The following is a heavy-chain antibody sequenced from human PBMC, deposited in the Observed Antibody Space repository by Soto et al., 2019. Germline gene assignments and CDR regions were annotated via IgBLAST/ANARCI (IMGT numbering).Heavy chain of an antibody. J-gene: IGHJ4*02. D-gene: IGHD2-2*01. CDR2: ISAYNGNT. CDR3: ARNPCSSTSCYWPSYFDY. V-gene: IGHV1-18*01. CDR1: GYTFTSYG. Sequence: ASVKVSCKASGYTFTSYGISWVRQAPGQGLEWMGWISAYNGNTNYAQKLQGRVTMTTDTSTSTAYMELRSLRSDDTAVYYCARNPCSSTSCYWPSYFDYWGQGTLVTVSS.